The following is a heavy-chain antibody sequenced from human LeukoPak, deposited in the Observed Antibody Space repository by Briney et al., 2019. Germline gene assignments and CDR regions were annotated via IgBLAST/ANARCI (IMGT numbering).Heavy chain of an antibody. J-gene: IGHJ2*01. D-gene: IGHD6-13*01. CDR2: IYHSGST. CDR3: AREMEDSSPGWWSFDL. Sequence: KPSETLSLTCAVSGYSISSGYYWGWTRQPPGKGLEWIGSIYHSGSTYYNPSLKSRVTISVDTSKNQFSLKLSSVTVADTAVYYCAREMEDSSPGWWSFDLWGRGTLVTVSS. V-gene: IGHV4-38-2*02. CDR1: GYSISSGYY.